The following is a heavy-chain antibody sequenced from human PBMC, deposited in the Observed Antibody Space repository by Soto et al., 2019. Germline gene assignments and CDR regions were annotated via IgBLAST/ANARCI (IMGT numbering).Heavy chain of an antibody. CDR1: GYTFTSYE. J-gene: IGHJ6*02. CDR2: TNPNSDNT. V-gene: IGHV1-8*01. D-gene: IGHD3-22*01. Sequence: QVQLVQSGAEVKKPGASVKVSCKASGYTFTSYEINWVRQATGQGLEWMGWTNPNSDNTGYAQKFQGRFTMTRNTSISTAYMELSSLKSEDTAVYFCARGNKYSSGWWVGYYYYGMDVWGQGTTVTVSS. CDR3: ARGNKYSSGWWVGYYYYGMDV.